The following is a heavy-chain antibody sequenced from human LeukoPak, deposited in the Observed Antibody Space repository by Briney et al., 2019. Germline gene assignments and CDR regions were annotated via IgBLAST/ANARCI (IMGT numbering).Heavy chain of an antibody. CDR3: AKDRYRVDLNYYYMDV. CDR2: ISGSGGST. D-gene: IGHD3-16*02. Sequence: GGSLRLSCAASGFTFSSYAMSWVRQAPGKGLEWASAISGSGGSTYYADSVKGRFTISRDNSKNTLYLQMNSLRAEDTAVYYCAKDRYRVDLNYYYMDVWGKGTTVTVSS. CDR1: GFTFSSYA. J-gene: IGHJ6*03. V-gene: IGHV3-23*01.